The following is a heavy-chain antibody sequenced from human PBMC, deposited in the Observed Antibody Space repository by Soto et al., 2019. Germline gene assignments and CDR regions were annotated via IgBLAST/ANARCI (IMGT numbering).Heavy chain of an antibody. CDR3: SKNPENYYYGMDV. Sequence: QVQLVQSGAEVKQPVSSVKLSCKASGGTFSSYAISWVRQAPGRGLEWMGGIIPIFGTANYAQKFQGRVTITADESTSTACIEVSSLRSEDTAVYYGSKNPENYYYGMDVWGQGTTVTVSS. V-gene: IGHV1-69*12. CDR1: GGTFSSYA. J-gene: IGHJ6*02. CDR2: IIPIFGTA.